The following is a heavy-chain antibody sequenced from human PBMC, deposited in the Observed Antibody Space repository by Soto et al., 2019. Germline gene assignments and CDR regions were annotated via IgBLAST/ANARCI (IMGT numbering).Heavy chain of an antibody. D-gene: IGHD3-16*01. Sequence: QSTLKESAPTLVHPSETLPLTCTFPGFSLIPVGVGVGWIRQPPGKALEWVAVIYWDTDKSYNPSLNNRLRITKDTSRNQVFRTMTHMDRVDTGTYFCAHVTIPYGGGIGLDAFDTLGRGTLVTVSA. CDR2: IYWDTDK. CDR1: GFSLIPVGVG. CDR3: AHVTIPYGGGIGLDAFDT. J-gene: IGHJ3*02. V-gene: IGHV2-5*02.